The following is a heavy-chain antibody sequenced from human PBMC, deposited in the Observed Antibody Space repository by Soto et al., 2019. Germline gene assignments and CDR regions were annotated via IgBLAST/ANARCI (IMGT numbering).Heavy chain of an antibody. J-gene: IGHJ4*02. D-gene: IGHD3-22*01. V-gene: IGHV1-69*01. CDR3: ASGYQEMPFAY. CDR2: IIPIFGTA. Sequence: VSCKACGGTFNSYAISWARQAPGQGLEWMGGIIPIFGTANYAQKLQGRVTITADESTSTAYMELSSLRSEDTAVYYCASGYQEMPFAYWGQGTLVTVSS. CDR1: GGTFNSYA.